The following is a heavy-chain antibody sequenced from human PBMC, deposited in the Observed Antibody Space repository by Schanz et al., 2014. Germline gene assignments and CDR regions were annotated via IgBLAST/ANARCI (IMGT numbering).Heavy chain of an antibody. V-gene: IGHV3-23*04. CDR3: AKSQGSSFDS. CDR2: FIYIGGNT. CDR1: EFTFSTDA. D-gene: IGHD6-13*01. Sequence: VQVVDSGGGLVQPGGSLRLSCAASEFTFSTDAMSWVRQAPGKGLEWVSFIYIGGNTYYADSVKGRFTISSDNSKSTLYLQMSSLRAEDTAVYYCAKSQGSSFDSWGQGTLVTVSS. J-gene: IGHJ4*02.